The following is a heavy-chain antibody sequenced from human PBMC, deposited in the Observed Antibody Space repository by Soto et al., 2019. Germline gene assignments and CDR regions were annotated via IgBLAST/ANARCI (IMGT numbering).Heavy chain of an antibody. CDR2: IRSKAYGGTT. CDR3: TRQEQWLVRLSFQH. V-gene: IGHV3-49*03. J-gene: IGHJ1*01. D-gene: IGHD6-19*01. CDR1: GFTFGDYA. Sequence: EVQLVESGGGLVQPGRSLRLSCTASGFTFGDYAMSWFRQAPGKGLEWVGFIRSKAYGGTTEYAASVKGRFTISRDDSKSIAYLQMNSLKTEDTAVYYCTRQEQWLVRLSFQHWGQGTLVTVSS.